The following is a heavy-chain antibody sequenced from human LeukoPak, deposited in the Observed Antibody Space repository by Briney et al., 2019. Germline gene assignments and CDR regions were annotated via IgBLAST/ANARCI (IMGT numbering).Heavy chain of an antibody. CDR2: IYYSGST. CDR3: ARAAAGVYYFDY. CDR1: GGSISSYY. J-gene: IGHJ4*02. Sequence: SETLSLTCTVSGGSISSYYWSWIRQPPGKGLEWIGYIYYSGSTNYNPSLKSRVTISVDTSKNQFSLKLSSVTAADRAVYYCARAAAGVYYFDYWGQGALVTVSS. V-gene: IGHV4-59*08. D-gene: IGHD6-13*01.